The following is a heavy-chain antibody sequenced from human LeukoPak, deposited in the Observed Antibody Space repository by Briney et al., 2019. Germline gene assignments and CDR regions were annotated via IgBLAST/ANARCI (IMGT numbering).Heavy chain of an antibody. Sequence: PGGSLRLSCGASRFTFSDYYMSWIRQAPGKGLEWVSYISSSGGTTYYADSVKGRFIISRDNAENSLYLQMNSLRAEDTAVYYCARDRSGGDSSGYRAFDIWGQGTTVTVSS. CDR2: ISSSGGTT. V-gene: IGHV3-11*01. CDR1: RFTFSDYY. D-gene: IGHD3-22*01. J-gene: IGHJ3*02. CDR3: ARDRSGGDSSGYRAFDI.